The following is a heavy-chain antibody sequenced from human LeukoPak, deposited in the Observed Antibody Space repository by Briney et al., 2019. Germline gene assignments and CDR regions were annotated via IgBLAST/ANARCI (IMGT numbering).Heavy chain of an antibody. CDR2: IKQDGSEK. Sequence: PGGSLRLSCAASGFTFSSYWMSWVRQAPGKGLEWVANIKQDGSEKYYVDSVKGRFTISRDNAKNSLYLQMNSLRAEDTAVYYCARDLPVGGGSCYGFDYWGQGTLVTVSS. D-gene: IGHD2-15*01. CDR3: ARDLPVGGGSCYGFDY. CDR1: GFTFSSYW. V-gene: IGHV3-7*01. J-gene: IGHJ4*02.